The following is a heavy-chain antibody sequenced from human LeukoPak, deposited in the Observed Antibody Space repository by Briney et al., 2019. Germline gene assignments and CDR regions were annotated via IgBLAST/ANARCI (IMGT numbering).Heavy chain of an antibody. V-gene: IGHV4-39*07. D-gene: IGHD4-23*01. Sequence: SETLSLTCTVSGGSISSSSYYWGWIRQPPGKGLEWIGSIYYNGSTNYNPSLKSRVTISVDTSKNQFSLNLNSVTAADTAVYYCARDDPHYGGNSFDSWGQGSLVTVSS. CDR2: IYYNGST. J-gene: IGHJ4*02. CDR1: GGSISSSSYY. CDR3: ARDDPHYGGNSFDS.